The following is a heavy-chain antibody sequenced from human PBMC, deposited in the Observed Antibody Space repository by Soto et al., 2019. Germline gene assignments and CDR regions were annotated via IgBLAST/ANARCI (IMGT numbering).Heavy chain of an antibody. J-gene: IGHJ4*02. CDR1: GFTFSWFS. V-gene: IGHV3-48*01. Sequence: EVQLEEFGGDLVQPGGSLRLSCEASGFTFSWFSMNWVRQAPGKGLEWLSYISNDDIDYADSVKGRFTISRDNDRNSLYLQMSSLRADDTAVYYCARDLNWSFDYWGRGTLVTVSS. D-gene: IGHD1-1*01. CDR2: ISNDDI. CDR3: ARDLNWSFDY.